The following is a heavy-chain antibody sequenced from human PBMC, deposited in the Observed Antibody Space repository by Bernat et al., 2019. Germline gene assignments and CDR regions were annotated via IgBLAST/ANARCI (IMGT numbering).Heavy chain of an antibody. CDR1: GFTFSSYW. V-gene: IGHV3-7*03. D-gene: IGHD3-16*01. Sequence: EVQLVESGGGLVQPGGSLRLSCAASGFTFSSYWMSWVRQAPGKGLEWVANIKQDGSEKYYVDSVKGRFTISRDNAKNSLYLQMNSLRAEDTDVYYCARAGERYGDYYDYWGQGTLVTVSS. J-gene: IGHJ4*02. CDR2: IKQDGSEK. CDR3: ARAGERYGDYYDY.